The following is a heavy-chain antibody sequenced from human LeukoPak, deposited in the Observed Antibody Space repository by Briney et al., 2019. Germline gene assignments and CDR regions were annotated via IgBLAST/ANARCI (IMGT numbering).Heavy chain of an antibody. CDR1: GYTFTGYY. Sequence: ASVKVSCNASGYTFTGYYMHWVRQAPGQGLEWMEWINPNSGGTNYAQKFQGRVTMTRDTSISTAYMELSRLRSDDTAVYYCARISGYCSSTSCDYWGQGTLVTVSS. V-gene: IGHV1-2*02. CDR3: ARISGYCSSTSCDY. D-gene: IGHD2-2*03. CDR2: INPNSGGT. J-gene: IGHJ4*02.